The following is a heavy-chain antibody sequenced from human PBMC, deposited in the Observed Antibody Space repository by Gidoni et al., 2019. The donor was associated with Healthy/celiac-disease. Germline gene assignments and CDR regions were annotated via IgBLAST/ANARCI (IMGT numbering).Heavy chain of an antibody. CDR1: GGSISSSSYY. J-gene: IGHJ4*02. Sequence: QLQLQESGPGLVKPSESLSLTCTVPGGSISSSSYYWGWIRQPPGKGLEWIGSIYYSGSTYYNPSLKSRVNISEDTSKNQFSLKLSSVTAADTAVYYCARREIYDSSGVINGYWGQGTLVTVSS. D-gene: IGHD3-22*01. CDR2: IYYSGST. CDR3: ARREIYDSSGVINGY. V-gene: IGHV4-39*01.